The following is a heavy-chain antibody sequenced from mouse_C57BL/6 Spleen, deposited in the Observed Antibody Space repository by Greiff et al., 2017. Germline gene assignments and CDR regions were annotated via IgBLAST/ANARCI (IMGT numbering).Heavy chain of an antibody. Sequence: QVQLQQSGAELVKPGASVKISCKASGYAFSSYWMNWVKQRPGKGLEWIGQIYPGDGDTNSNGKFKGKATLTADKSSSTAYMQLSSLTSEDSAVYFCANAPGYYAMDYWGQGTSVTVSS. CDR3: ANAPGYYAMDY. J-gene: IGHJ4*01. V-gene: IGHV1-80*01. CDR1: GYAFSSYW. CDR2: IYPGDGDT.